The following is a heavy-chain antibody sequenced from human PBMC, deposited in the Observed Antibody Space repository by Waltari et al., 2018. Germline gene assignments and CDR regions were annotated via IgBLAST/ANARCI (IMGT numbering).Heavy chain of an antibody. V-gene: IGHV3-21*01. CDR3: ARGPYSSSNY. CDR1: GFPFSRYS. Sequence: EVQLVESGGGLVKPGGSLRPPCAASGFPFSRYSMDWVRQAPGKGLEWVSSISSSSSYIYYADSVKGRFTISRDNAKNSLYLQMNSLRAEDTAVYYCARGPYSSSNYWGQGTLVTVSS. CDR2: ISSSSSYI. J-gene: IGHJ4*02. D-gene: IGHD6-6*01.